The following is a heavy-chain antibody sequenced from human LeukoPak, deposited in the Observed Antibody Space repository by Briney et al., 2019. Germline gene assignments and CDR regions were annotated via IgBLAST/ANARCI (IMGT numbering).Heavy chain of an antibody. V-gene: IGHV3-53*01. J-gene: IGHJ4*02. CDR1: GFAVSSNY. CDR2: VYTGGST. D-gene: IGHD3-10*01. CDR3: ARDLGSGGDR. Sequence: GGSLRLSCAASGFAVSSNYMSWVRQAPGKGLEWVSVVYTGGSTYYADSVKGRFTISRDNSKNTLYLQVNSLRAEDTAVYYCARDLGSGGDRWGQGTLVTVSS.